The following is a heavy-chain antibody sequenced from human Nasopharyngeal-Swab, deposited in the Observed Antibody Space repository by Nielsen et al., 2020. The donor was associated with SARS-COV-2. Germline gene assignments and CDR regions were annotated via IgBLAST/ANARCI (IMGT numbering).Heavy chain of an antibody. V-gene: IGHV3-21*01. CDR1: GLTFSSYS. D-gene: IGHD5-18*01. Sequence: GESLKISCAASGLTFSSYSMNWVRQAPGKGLEWVSSISSSSSYIYYADSVKGRFTISRDNAKNSLYLQMNSLRAEDTAVYYCARDLITAMPYFDYWGQGTLVTVSS. J-gene: IGHJ4*02. CDR2: ISSSSSYI. CDR3: ARDLITAMPYFDY.